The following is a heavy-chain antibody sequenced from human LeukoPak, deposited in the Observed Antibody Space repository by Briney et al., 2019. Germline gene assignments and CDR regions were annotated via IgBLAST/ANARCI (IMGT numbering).Heavy chain of an antibody. D-gene: IGHD4-17*01. Sequence: SETLSLTCAVYGGSFSGYYWSWIRQPPGKGLEWIGEINHSGSTNYNPSLKSRVTISVDTSKNQFSLKLSSVTAADTAVYYCARISTVMGPPFDYWGQGTLVTVSS. CDR3: ARISTVMGPPFDY. CDR2: INHSGST. J-gene: IGHJ4*02. CDR1: GGSFSGYY. V-gene: IGHV4-34*01.